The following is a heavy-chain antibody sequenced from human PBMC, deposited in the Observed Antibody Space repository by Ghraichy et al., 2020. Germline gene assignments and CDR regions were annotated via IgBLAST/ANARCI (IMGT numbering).Heavy chain of an antibody. Sequence: GGSLRLSCAASGFTVSSNYMTWVRQAPGKGLEWVSVLYSGGGTHYADSVRGRFTVSRDNSKNTLYLQMNSLRAEDTAVYYGVGGIAVALDYWGQGTLVTVSS. CDR1: GFTVSSNY. J-gene: IGHJ4*02. D-gene: IGHD6-19*01. CDR3: VGGIAVALDY. CDR2: LYSGGGT. V-gene: IGHV3-66*02.